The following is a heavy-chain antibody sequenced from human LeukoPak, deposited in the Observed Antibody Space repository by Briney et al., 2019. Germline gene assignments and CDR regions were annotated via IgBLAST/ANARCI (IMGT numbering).Heavy chain of an antibody. CDR3: ARGMTTTVSPGEFDY. V-gene: IGHV4-4*09. D-gene: IGHD4-17*01. CDR1: GGSISSYY. CDR2: IYTSGST. Sequence: SETLSLTCTVSGGSISSYYWSWLRQPPGKELEWIGYIYTSGSTNYNPSLKSRVTISVDTSKNQFSLKLSSVTAADTAVYYCARGMTTTVSPGEFDYWGQGTLVTVSS. J-gene: IGHJ4*02.